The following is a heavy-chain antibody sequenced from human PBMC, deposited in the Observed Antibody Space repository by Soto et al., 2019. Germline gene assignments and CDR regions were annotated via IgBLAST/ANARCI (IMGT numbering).Heavy chain of an antibody. CDR2: ISGSGGST. CDR3: AKEGGEFYYYGMDV. V-gene: IGHV3-23*01. CDR1: GFTFSSYA. D-gene: IGHD3-16*01. Sequence: HPGGSLRLSCAASGFTFSSYAMSWVRQAPGKGLEWVSAISGSGGSTYYADSVKGRFTISRDNSKNTLYLQMNSLRAEDTAVYYCAKEGGEFYYYGMDVWGQGTTVTVSS. J-gene: IGHJ6*02.